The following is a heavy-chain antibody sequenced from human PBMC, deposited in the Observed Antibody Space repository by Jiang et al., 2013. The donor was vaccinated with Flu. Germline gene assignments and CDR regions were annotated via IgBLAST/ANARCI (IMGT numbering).Heavy chain of an antibody. CDR2: QSYGST. D-gene: IGHD3-22*01. CDR3: ARYRSPPHYYDSGFHRTQAFDI. CDR1: GESLSDYF. J-gene: IGHJ3*02. V-gene: IGHV4-34*10. Sequence: KPSETLSLTCAVYGESLSDYFWTWIRQSPGEGLGVDCRDQSYGSTNYNPSLESRITISVDTSKNQFSLKLTSVTAADTAFYYCARYRSPPHYYDSGFHRTQAFDIWGQGTMVTVSS.